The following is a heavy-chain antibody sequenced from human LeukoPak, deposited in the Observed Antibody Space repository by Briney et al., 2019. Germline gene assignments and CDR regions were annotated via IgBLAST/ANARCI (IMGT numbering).Heavy chain of an antibody. CDR2: IRSKAYGGTT. V-gene: IGHV3-49*04. D-gene: IGHD3-10*01. Sequence: GGSLRLSCVASGFTFGDYPMSWVRQAPGKGLEWVGFIRSKAYGGTTQYAASVKGRFTISTDDSKSIAYLQTNSLKTEDTAVYYCTRGDLSGSGSYYLDYWGQGTLVTVSS. CDR1: GFTFGDYP. CDR3: TRGDLSGSGSYYLDY. J-gene: IGHJ4*02.